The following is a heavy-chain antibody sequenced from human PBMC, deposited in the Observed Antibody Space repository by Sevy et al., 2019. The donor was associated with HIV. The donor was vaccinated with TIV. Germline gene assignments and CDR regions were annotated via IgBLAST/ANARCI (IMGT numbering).Heavy chain of an antibody. J-gene: IGHJ4*02. CDR3: HYYGSGSYYNDPDY. CDR2: IIPIFGTA. CDR1: GGTFSSYA. V-gene: IGHV1-69*13. D-gene: IGHD3-10*01. Sequence: ASVKVSCKASGGTFSSYAISWVRQAPGQGLEWMGGIIPIFGTANYAQKFQGRVTITADESTGTAYMELSSLRSEDTAVYYCHYYGSGSYYNDPDYWGQGTLVTVSS.